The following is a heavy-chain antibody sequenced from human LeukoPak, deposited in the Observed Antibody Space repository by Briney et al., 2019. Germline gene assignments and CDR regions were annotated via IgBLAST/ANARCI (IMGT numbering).Heavy chain of an antibody. Sequence: GGSLRLSCAASGFTVSSNYMSWVRQAPGKGLEWVSVIYSGGSTYYADSVKGRFTISRDNSKNTLYLQMNSLRAEDTAVYYCAKTLKERWLQLGYYFDYWGQGTLVTVSS. V-gene: IGHV3-66*01. J-gene: IGHJ4*02. CDR1: GFTVSSNY. CDR3: AKTLKERWLQLGYYFDY. CDR2: IYSGGST. D-gene: IGHD5-24*01.